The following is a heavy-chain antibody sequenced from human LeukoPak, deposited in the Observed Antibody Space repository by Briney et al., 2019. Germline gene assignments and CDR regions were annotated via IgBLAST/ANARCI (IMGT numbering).Heavy chain of an antibody. V-gene: IGHV1-69*05. Sequence: SVKVSCKASGGTFSSYAISLVRQAPGQGLEWMGRIIPIFGTANYAQKFQGRVTITTDESTSTAYMELSSLRSEDTAVYYCAIDILALEGDYLFDYWGQGTLVTVSS. CDR1: GGTFSSYA. CDR2: IIPIFGTA. CDR3: AIDILALEGDYLFDY. J-gene: IGHJ4*02. D-gene: IGHD4-17*01.